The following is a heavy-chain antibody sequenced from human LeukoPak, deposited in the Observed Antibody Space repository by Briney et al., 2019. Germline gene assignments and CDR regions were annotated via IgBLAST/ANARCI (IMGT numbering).Heavy chain of an antibody. V-gene: IGHV3-15*01. J-gene: IGHJ4*02. Sequence: GGSLRLSCAASGFTFDDYGMSWVRQAPGKGLEWVGRIKSKTDGGTTDYAAPVKGRFTISRDDSKNTLYLQMNSLKTEDTAVYYCTTLGHYYDSSGYPDYWGQGTLVTVSS. CDR2: IKSKTDGGTT. CDR3: TTLGHYYDSSGYPDY. CDR1: GFTFDDYG. D-gene: IGHD3-22*01.